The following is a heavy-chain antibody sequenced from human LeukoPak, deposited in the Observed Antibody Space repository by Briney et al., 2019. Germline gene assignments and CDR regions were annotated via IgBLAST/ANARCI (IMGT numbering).Heavy chain of an antibody. V-gene: IGHV4-59*02. CDR2: IYCSGNY. J-gene: IGHJ4*02. Sequence: PWESLSLTCTVSGGSVSVHYWRWIRQPAGKGLEYIGYIYCSGNYNYNPSLKSRVTISADTSKNQFSLKLSSVTAADTAVHYCASNERLTDLYFDYCGQGTLVTVSS. D-gene: IGHD1-14*01. CDR1: GGSVSVHY. CDR3: ASNERLTDLYFDY.